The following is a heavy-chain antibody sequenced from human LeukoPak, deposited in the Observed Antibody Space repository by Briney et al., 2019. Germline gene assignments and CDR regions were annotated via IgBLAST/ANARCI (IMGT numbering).Heavy chain of an antibody. J-gene: IGHJ4*02. CDR2: IRYDGSNK. Sequence: PGGSLRLSCAASGFTFGSYGMHWVRHAPGRGLEWVALIRYDGSNKYYADSVKGRFTISRDNSKNTLYLQMNSLRAEDTAVYYCTRNLGYCNGGGCYADYWGQGTLVTVSS. CDR1: GFTFGSYG. D-gene: IGHD2-15*01. CDR3: TRNLGYCNGGGCYADY. V-gene: IGHV3-30*02.